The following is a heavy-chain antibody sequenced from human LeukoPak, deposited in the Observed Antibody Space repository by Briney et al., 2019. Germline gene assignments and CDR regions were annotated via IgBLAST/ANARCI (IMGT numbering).Heavy chain of an antibody. CDR3: AKDYGNVIDY. V-gene: IGHV3-30*18. CDR1: GFMFSGYG. CDR2: ISYDGRNK. J-gene: IGHJ4*02. D-gene: IGHD3-10*01. Sequence: GRSLRLSCAASGFMFSGYGMHWVRQAPGKGLEWVAVISYDGRNKYYADSVKGRFTISRDNSKNTLYLQMDSLRAEDTAVYYCAKDYGNVIDYWGQGTLVTVSS.